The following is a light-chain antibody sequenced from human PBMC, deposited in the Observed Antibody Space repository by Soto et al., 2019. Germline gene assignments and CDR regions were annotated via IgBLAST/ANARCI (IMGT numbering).Light chain of an antibody. CDR1: QNINSW. CDR3: QQYNAYSWT. Sequence: DIHMTQSPSTLSASVGDRVTITCRASQNINSWLAWYQQKPGQAPKLLIYEASTLERGVPSRFGGSGSGTEFTLTISSLQSDDFGTYYCQQYNAYSWTFGQGTKVDIK. V-gene: IGKV1-5*03. J-gene: IGKJ1*01. CDR2: EAS.